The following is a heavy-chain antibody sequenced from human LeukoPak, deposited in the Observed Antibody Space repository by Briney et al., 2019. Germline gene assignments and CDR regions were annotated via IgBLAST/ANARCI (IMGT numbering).Heavy chain of an antibody. D-gene: IGHD3-22*01. CDR2: IRQDGSER. J-gene: IGHJ4*02. Sequence: GGSLRLSCAASGFTFSHYWTSWVRQAPGKGLEWVANIRQDGSERYYVDSVKGRFTISRDNAKNSLYLQMNSLRAEDTAIYYCAGDSSGYYWAYWGQGTPVTVSS. CDR3: AGDSSGYYWAY. V-gene: IGHV3-7*01. CDR1: GFTFSHYW.